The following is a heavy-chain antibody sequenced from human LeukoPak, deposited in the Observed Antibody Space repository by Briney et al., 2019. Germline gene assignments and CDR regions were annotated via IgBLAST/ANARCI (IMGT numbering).Heavy chain of an antibody. Sequence: RGSLRLSCEASGFTFSSYAMSWVRQAPGKGLAWVSVISSSADSTYYADSVKGRFTISRDNSKNTLYLQMNNLRAEDTAVYYCAKPLEKYTYGGNFDYWGQGILDSVSS. J-gene: IGHJ4*02. CDR1: GFTFSSYA. CDR3: AKPLEKYTYGGNFDY. V-gene: IGHV3-23*01. CDR2: ISSSADST. D-gene: IGHD4-23*01.